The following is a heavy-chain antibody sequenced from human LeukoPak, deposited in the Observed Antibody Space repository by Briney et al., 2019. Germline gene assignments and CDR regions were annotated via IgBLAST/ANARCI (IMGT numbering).Heavy chain of an antibody. V-gene: IGHV3-11*06. Sequence: GGSLRLSCAASGFTFSDYYMSWIRQAPGKGLEWVSYISSSSSYTNYADSVKGRFTISRDNAKNSLYLQMNSLRAEDTAVYYCARYYGSGSYYLYYYYGMDVWGKGTTVTVSS. CDR1: GFTFSDYY. CDR2: ISSSSSYT. D-gene: IGHD3-10*01. CDR3: ARYYGSGSYYLYYYYGMDV. J-gene: IGHJ6*04.